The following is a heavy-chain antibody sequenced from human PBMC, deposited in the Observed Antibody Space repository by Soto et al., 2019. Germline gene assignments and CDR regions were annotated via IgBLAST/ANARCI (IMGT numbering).Heavy chain of an antibody. V-gene: IGHV1-24*01. CDR3: ATAEWLVDAFDI. CDR2: FDPEDGET. J-gene: IGHJ3*02. D-gene: IGHD6-19*01. CDR1: GYTLTELS. Sequence: GASVKVSCKVSGYTLTELSMHWVRQAPGKGLEWMGGFDPEDGETIYAQKFQGRVTMTEDTSTDTAYMELSSLRSEDAAVYYCATAEWLVDAFDIWGQGTIVTVSS.